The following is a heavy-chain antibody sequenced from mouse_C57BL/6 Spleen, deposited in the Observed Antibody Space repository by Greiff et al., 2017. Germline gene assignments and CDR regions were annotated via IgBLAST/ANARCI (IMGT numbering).Heavy chain of an antibody. D-gene: IGHD3-2*02. V-gene: IGHV1-26*01. Sequence: VQLQQSGPELVKPGASVKISCKASGYTFTDYYMNWVKQSHGKSLEWIGDINPNNGGTSYNQKFKGKATLTVDKSSSTAYMELRSLTSEDSAVYYCARWGSSGSLYFDYWGQGTTLTVSS. J-gene: IGHJ2*01. CDR1: GYTFTDYY. CDR2: INPNNGGT. CDR3: ARWGSSGSLYFDY.